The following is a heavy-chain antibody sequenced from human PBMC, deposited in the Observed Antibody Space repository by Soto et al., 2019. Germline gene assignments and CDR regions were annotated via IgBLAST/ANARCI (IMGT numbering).Heavy chain of an antibody. D-gene: IGHD2-15*01. CDR1: GYSFTSYD. J-gene: IGHJ3*02. CDR2: MNPNSGNT. Sequence: QVQMVQSGAEVKKPGASVKVSCRASGYSFTSYDVNWVRQATGQGLEWMGWMNPNSGNTAFAEKFQGRVTMTRDTRISTAYMELSGLTPEDTAVYYCARYPYTSYCSDGSCSYDAFDIWGQGTVVTGSS. CDR3: ARYPYTSYCSDGSCSYDAFDI. V-gene: IGHV1-8*01.